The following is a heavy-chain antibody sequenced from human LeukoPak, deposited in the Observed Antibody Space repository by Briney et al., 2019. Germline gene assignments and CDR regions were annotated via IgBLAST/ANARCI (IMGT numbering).Heavy chain of an antibody. Sequence: KSSETLSLTCTVSGGSISSYYWSWIRQPPGKGLEWIGYIYYSGSTNYNPSLKGRVTISVDTSKDQFSLKLSSETAADTAVYYCARSYYDFWSGYSDAFDIWGQGTMVTVSS. D-gene: IGHD3-3*01. CDR1: GGSISSYY. CDR3: ARSYYDFWSGYSDAFDI. J-gene: IGHJ3*02. V-gene: IGHV4-59*01. CDR2: IYYSGST.